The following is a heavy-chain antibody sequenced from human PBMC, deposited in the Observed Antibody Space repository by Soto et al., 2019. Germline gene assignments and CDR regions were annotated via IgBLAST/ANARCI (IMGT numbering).Heavy chain of an antibody. CDR1: GGTFSSYV. Sequence: SVKVSCKASGGTFSSYVISWVRQAPGQGLEWMGGIIPIFGTTNYAQKFQGRVTITADESTSTAYMELSSLRSEDTAVYYCARAQPYGDYPPYFYGMDVWGQGTTVTVYS. V-gene: IGHV1-69*13. J-gene: IGHJ6*02. D-gene: IGHD4-17*01. CDR3: ARAQPYGDYPPYFYGMDV. CDR2: IIPIFGTT.